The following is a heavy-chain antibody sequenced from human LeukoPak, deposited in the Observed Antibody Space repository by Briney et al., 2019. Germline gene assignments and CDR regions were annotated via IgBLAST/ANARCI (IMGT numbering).Heavy chain of an antibody. V-gene: IGHV3-74*01. CDR3: ARGDNYDSSGYDDAFDI. D-gene: IGHD3-22*01. CDR1: GFTFSSYW. J-gene: IGHJ3*02. Sequence: GGSLRLSCAASGFTFSSYWIHWVRQAPGKGLVWVSRIDTDGSNTNYADSVKGRFTISRDNAQNTVYLQMNSLRSEDTAVYYCARGDNYDSSGYDDAFDIWGQGTMVTVSS. CDR2: IDTDGSNT.